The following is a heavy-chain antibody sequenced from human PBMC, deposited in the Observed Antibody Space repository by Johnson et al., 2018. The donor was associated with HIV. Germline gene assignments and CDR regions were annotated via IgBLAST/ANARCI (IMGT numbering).Heavy chain of an antibody. CDR1: GFTFSGYG. D-gene: IGHD6-13*01. V-gene: IGHV3-30*03. Sequence: QVQLVESGGGLVQPGGSLKLSCAASGFTFSGYGMHWVRQAPGKGLEWVAVISYDGSNKYYADSVKGRFTISRDNSKNTLYLQMTSLRAEDTAVYYCASALGTWGAFDIWGQGTMVTVSS. CDR3: ASALGTWGAFDI. J-gene: IGHJ3*02. CDR2: ISYDGSNK.